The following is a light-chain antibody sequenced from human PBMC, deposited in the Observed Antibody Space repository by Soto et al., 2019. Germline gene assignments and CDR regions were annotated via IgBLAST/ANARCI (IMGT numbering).Light chain of an antibody. CDR3: QVWDIMTDNYV. CDR1: NIGNKR. Sequence: SYELTQPPSVSVAPEKTATISCGGNNIGNKRVHWYRQKPGQAPVLVISYDSDRPSAIPERFSGSNSGNTATLTISRVEDGDEADYYCQVWDIMTDNYVFGPGTKVTVL. CDR2: YDS. J-gene: IGLJ1*01. V-gene: IGLV3-21*04.